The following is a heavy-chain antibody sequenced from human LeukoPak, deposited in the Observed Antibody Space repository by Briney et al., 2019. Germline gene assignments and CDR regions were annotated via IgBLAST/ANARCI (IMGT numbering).Heavy chain of an antibody. CDR2: IHSSGST. J-gene: IGHJ5*02. V-gene: IGHV4-4*07. CDR3: ARNLGSNWFDP. Sequence: SETLSLTCTVSGGSFSSNYWSWIRQPAGKGLEWIGRIHSSGSTNYNPSLKSRVTMSLDASKNQFSLRLTSVTAADSAVYFCARNLGSNWFDPWGQGTLVTVSS. CDR1: GGSFSSNY. D-gene: IGHD1-26*01.